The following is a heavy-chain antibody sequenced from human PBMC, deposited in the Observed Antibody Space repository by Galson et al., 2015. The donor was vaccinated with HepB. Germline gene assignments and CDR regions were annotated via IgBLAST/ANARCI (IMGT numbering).Heavy chain of an antibody. D-gene: IGHD2-8*01. CDR2: INPSGGST. Sequence: SVKVSCRASGYTFTSYYMHWVRQAPGQGLEWMGIINPSGGSTSYAQKFQGRVTMTRDTSTSTVYMELSSLRSEDTAVYYCASSNWVPYAFDIWGQGTMVTVSS. CDR3: ASSNWVPYAFDI. CDR1: GYTFTSYY. J-gene: IGHJ3*02. V-gene: IGHV1-46*01.